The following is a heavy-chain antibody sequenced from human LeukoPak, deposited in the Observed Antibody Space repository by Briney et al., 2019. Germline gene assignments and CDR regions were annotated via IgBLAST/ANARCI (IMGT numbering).Heavy chain of an antibody. V-gene: IGHV3-7*01. CDR3: ARDGLDKGDS. Sequence: GGSLRLSCAASGFTLSDYWMSWVRQAPGKGLEWVAHIKQDGSETHYVDSVKGRFSISRDNAKNSLYLQINSLRVEDTAVYYCARDGLDKGDSWGQGTLVTVSS. J-gene: IGHJ4*02. CDR2: IKQDGSET. CDR1: GFTLSDYW. D-gene: IGHD3-16*01.